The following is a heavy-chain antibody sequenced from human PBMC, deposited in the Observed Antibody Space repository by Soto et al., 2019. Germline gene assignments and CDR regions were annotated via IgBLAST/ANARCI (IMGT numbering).Heavy chain of an antibody. J-gene: IGHJ4*02. CDR3: ARDRYSSGWYDFDY. V-gene: IGHV3-33*01. CDR1: GFTFSSYG. D-gene: IGHD6-19*01. CDR2: IWYDGSNK. Sequence: QVQLVESGGGVVQPGRSLRLSCAASGFTFSSYGMHWVRQAPGKGLEWVAVIWYDGSNKYYADSVKGRFTISRDNSKNTLYLQMNSLRAEDTAVYYCARDRYSSGWYDFDYWGQGNLVTVSS.